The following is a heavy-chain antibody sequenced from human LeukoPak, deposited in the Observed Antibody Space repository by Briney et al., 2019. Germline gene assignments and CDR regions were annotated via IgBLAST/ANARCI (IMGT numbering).Heavy chain of an antibody. V-gene: IGHV1-69*04. D-gene: IGHD1-26*01. CDR1: GGTFSSYA. J-gene: IGHJ4*02. CDR2: IIPILGIA. Sequence: GASVKVSCKASGGTFSSYAISWVRQAPGQGLEWMGRIIPILGIANYAQKFQGRVTITADKSTGTAYMELSSLRSEDTAVYYCAREALGATPGYWGQGTLVTVSS. CDR3: AREALGATPGY.